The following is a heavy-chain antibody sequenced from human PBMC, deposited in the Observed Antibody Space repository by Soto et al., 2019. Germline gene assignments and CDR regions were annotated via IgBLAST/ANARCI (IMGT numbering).Heavy chain of an antibody. CDR2: MYHGGDS. D-gene: IGHD3-10*01. J-gene: IGHJ4*02. Sequence: PSETLSLTCAVSGGSISTDNWWSWVRQPPGKGLEWIGEMYHGGDSNFNPSLKSRVTISVDKSKNQFSMQMASVTAADTALYYCTRASASSMLRGVVINWGRGTQVTVSS. V-gene: IGHV4-4*02. CDR3: TRASASSMLRGVVIN. CDR1: GGSISTDNW.